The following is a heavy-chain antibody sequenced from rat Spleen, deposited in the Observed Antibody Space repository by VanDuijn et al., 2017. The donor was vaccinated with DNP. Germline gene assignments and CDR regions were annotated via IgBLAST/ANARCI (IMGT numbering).Heavy chain of an antibody. CDR2: IWGDGST. CDR3: ARSHYSSYNYYVMDA. CDR1: GFSLTSYH. J-gene: IGHJ4*01. D-gene: IGHD1-2*01. V-gene: IGHV2-32*01. Sequence: QVQLKESGPGLVQPSETLSLTCTVSGFSLTSYHVSWVRQPPGKGLEWMGVIWGDGSTAYNSGLKFRLSISRDTSKSQVFLEMSSLKTEDTATYYCARSHYSSYNYYVMDAWGQGASVTVSS.